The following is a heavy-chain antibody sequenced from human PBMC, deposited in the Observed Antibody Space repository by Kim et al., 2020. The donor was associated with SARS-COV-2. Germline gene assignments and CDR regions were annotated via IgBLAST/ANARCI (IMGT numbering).Heavy chain of an antibody. Sequence: SETLSLTCTVSVGSISSGGYYWSWIRQHPGKGLEWIGYIYYSGSTYYNPSLKSRVTISVDTSKNQFSLKLSSVTAADTAVYYCARDPTLYCGGDCYNYWGQGTLVTVSS. J-gene: IGHJ4*02. CDR1: VGSISSGGYY. D-gene: IGHD2-21*02. CDR3: ARDPTLYCGGDCYNY. CDR2: IYYSGST. V-gene: IGHV4-31*03.